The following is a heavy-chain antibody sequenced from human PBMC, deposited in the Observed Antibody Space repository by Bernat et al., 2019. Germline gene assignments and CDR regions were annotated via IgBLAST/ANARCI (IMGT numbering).Heavy chain of an antibody. V-gene: IGHV3-7*03. CDR1: GFIFSSYR. CDR2: LNQDGSEK. CDR3: ARDRRAPFGRYFDL. Sequence: EVQLVESGGGLVQPGGSLRLSCAASGFIFSSYRMSWVRQAPGKGLEWVANLNQDGSEKWYVTSVKGRFTISRDNAKNSLYLQMNSLRAEDTAVYYCARDRRAPFGRYFDLWGRGTLVTVSS. J-gene: IGHJ2*01. D-gene: IGHD3/OR15-3a*01.